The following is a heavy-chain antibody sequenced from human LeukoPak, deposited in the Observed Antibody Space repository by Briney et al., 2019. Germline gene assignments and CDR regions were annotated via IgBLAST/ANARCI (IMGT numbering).Heavy chain of an antibody. CDR3: AKSPPIVVVVAATGV. CDR1: GFTFSSYG. D-gene: IGHD2-15*01. CDR2: IRYDGSNK. V-gene: IGHV3-30*02. Sequence: SGGSLRLSCAASGFTFSSYGMRWVRQAPGKGLEWVAFIRYDGSNKYYADSVKGRFTVSRDNSKNTLYLQMNSLRAEDTAVYYCAKSPPIVVVVAATGVWGQGTLVTVSS. J-gene: IGHJ4*02.